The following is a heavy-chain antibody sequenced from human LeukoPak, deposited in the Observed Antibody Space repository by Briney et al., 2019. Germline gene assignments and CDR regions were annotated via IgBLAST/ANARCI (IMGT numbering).Heavy chain of an antibody. CDR3: ARVVGGSYYYYYMDV. D-gene: IGHD1-26*01. CDR1: GYTFTSYG. V-gene: IGHV1-18*01. J-gene: IGHJ6*03. Sequence: ASVKLSCKASGYTFTSYGISWVRQAPGQGLEWMGWISAYNGNTNYAQKLQGRVTMTTDTSTSTAYMELRSLRSDDTAVYYCARVVGGSYYYYYMDVWGKGTTVTVSS. CDR2: ISAYNGNT.